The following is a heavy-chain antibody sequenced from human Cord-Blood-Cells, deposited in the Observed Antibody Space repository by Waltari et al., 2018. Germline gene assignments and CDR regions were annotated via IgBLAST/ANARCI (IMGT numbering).Heavy chain of an antibody. CDR2: IYCSGST. D-gene: IGHD2-2*01. Sequence: QVQLQESGPGLVKPSQTLSLTCTVSGGSISSGDYYWSWIRQPPGKGLEWIGYIYCSGSTYYTPSLKSRVTISVDTSQNQFSLKLSSVTAADTAVYYCAMVPRVPAAIYYYYGMDVWGQGTTVTVSS. CDR1: GGSISSGDYY. CDR3: AMVPRVPAAIYYYYGMDV. V-gene: IGHV4-30-4*01. J-gene: IGHJ6*02.